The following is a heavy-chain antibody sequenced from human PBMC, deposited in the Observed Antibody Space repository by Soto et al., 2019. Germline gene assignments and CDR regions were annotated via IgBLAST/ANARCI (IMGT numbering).Heavy chain of an antibody. V-gene: IGHV3-11*06. Sequence: GGSLRLSCEASGFTFRDYYMTWFRQAPGKGLEWLSYIDSSTKYTNYADSVKGRFTISRDNAKNSLYLQMNSLRVEDTAVYYCATLDTAEIQTAAYWGQGTLVTVSS. CDR1: GFTFRDYY. D-gene: IGHD2-15*01. CDR3: ATLDTAEIQTAAY. CDR2: IDSSTKYT. J-gene: IGHJ4*02.